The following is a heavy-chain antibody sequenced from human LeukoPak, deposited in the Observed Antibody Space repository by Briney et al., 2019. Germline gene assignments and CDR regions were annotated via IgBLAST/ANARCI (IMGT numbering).Heavy chain of an antibody. V-gene: IGHV3-73*01. J-gene: IGHJ4*02. CDR3: TRGSYDSSGYYWCYFDY. CDR2: IRSKANSYAT. CDR1: GFTFSGSA. D-gene: IGHD3-22*01. Sequence: GGSLRLSCAASGFTFSGSAMHWVRQASGKGLEWVGRIRSKANSYATAYAASVKGRFTISRDDSKNTAYLQMNSLKTEDTAVYYCTRGSYDSSGYYWCYFDYWGQGTLVTVSS.